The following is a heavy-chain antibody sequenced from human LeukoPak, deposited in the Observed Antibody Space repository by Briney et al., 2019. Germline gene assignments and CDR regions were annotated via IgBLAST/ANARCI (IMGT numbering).Heavy chain of an antibody. J-gene: IGHJ4*02. D-gene: IGHD2-2*01. Sequence: PGRSLRLSCAASGFTFSSYAMHWVRQAPGKGLEWVAVISYDGSNKYYADSVKGRFTISRDNSKNTLYLQMNSLRAEDTAVYYCARDLEWVIVVVPAAVDFDYWGQGTLVTVSS. CDR1: GFTFSSYA. V-gene: IGHV3-30*04. CDR2: ISYDGSNK. CDR3: ARDLEWVIVVVPAAVDFDY.